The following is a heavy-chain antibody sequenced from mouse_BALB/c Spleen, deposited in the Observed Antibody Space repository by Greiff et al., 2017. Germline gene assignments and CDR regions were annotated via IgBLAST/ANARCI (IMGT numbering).Heavy chain of an antibody. CDR3: NAARATSWFAY. CDR2: IDPENGDT. V-gene: IGHV14-4*02. J-gene: IGHJ3*01. CDR1: GFNIKDYY. D-gene: IGHD3-1*01. Sequence: EVQLQQSGAELVRPGASVKLSCTASGFNIKDYYMHWVKQRPEQGLEWIGWIDPENGDTEYAPKFQGKATMTADTSSNTAYLQLSSLTSEDTAVYYCNAARATSWFAYWGQGTLVTVSA.